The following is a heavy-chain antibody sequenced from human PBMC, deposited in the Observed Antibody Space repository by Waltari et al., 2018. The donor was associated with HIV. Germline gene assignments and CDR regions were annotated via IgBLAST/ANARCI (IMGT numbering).Heavy chain of an antibody. V-gene: IGHV3-13*01. CDR3: ARSPVSDYYYYMDV. Sequence: EVQLVESGGGLVQPGGSLRLSCVASGFTFSNYAMHWVRQVTGKGLEWVSGIGIAGDTYYPDSVKGRFTISRENAKNSLYLQMSSLRAGDTAVYYCARSPVSDYYYYMDVWGRGTTVTVSS. CDR2: IGIAGDT. D-gene: IGHD4-17*01. J-gene: IGHJ6*03. CDR1: GFTFSNYA.